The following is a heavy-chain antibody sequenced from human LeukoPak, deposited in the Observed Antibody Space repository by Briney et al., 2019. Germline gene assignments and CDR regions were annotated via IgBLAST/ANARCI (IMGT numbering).Heavy chain of an antibody. CDR2: IYYSGST. D-gene: IGHD2-21*01. CDR1: GGSISSYY. J-gene: IGHJ4*02. CDR3: AREIPHRN. Sequence: PSETLSLTCTVSGGSISSYYWSWIRQPPGKGLEWIGYIYYSGSTNYNPSLKSRVTIPVDTSKNQFSLKLSSVTAADTAAYYCAREIPHRNWGQGTLVTVSS. V-gene: IGHV4-59*01.